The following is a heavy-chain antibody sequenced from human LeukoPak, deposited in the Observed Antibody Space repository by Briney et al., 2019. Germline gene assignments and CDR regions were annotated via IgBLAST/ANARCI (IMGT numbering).Heavy chain of an antibody. CDR2: IYYSGST. CDR3: ARGLWGSLNY. V-gene: IGHV4-59*01. Sequence: SETLSLTCTVSGGSISSYYWSWIRQPPGKGLEWIGYIYYSGSTNYNPSLKSRVTISVDTSKNQFSLKLSSVTAADTAVYYCARGLWGSLNYWGQGTLVTVSS. D-gene: IGHD7-27*01. J-gene: IGHJ4*02. CDR1: GGSISSYY.